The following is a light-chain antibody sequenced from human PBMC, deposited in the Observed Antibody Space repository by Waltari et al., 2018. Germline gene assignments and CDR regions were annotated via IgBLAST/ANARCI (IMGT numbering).Light chain of an antibody. CDR2: DNN. Sequence: QSILTQPPSVSAAPGQMATISCTGSSSHSGAYVDVHWYQDCPARGPKLLIYDNNHRPSGVTDRFSGSKSGTSSSLTITGLQAEDEADYYCQSFDTSLSDGVVFGGGTKV. CDR3: QSFDTSLSDGVV. V-gene: IGLV1-40*02. J-gene: IGLJ2*01. CDR1: SSHSGAYVD.